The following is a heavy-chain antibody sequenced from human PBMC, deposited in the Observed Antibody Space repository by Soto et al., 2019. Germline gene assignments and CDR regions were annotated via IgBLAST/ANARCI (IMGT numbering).Heavy chain of an antibody. CDR2: IYYRGST. Sequence: QVQLQESGPGLVKPSDTLSLTCTVSGGSISGYYWSWIRQPPGKGLEYIGYIYYRGSTNYNPSLKSRVTMSVDQSRNQFSLKVNSVTAADTAVYYCARQQLLPFYYALDVWGQGTTVTVSS. CDR1: GGSISGYY. CDR3: ARQQLLPFYYALDV. J-gene: IGHJ6*02. V-gene: IGHV4-59*07. D-gene: IGHD6-13*01.